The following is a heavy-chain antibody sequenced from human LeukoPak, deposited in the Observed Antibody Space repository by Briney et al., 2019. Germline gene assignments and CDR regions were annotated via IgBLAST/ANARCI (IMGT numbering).Heavy chain of an antibody. Sequence: PSETLSLTCTVSGGSISRYYWSWIRQPPGKGLEWIGYIYYSGSTNYKPYLQSRVTISVDTSKNQFTLKLSSVTAADTAVYYCARGSRWLQFGGDYYCYGMDVWGQGTTVTVSS. D-gene: IGHD5-24*01. CDR3: ARGSRWLQFGGDYYCYGMDV. V-gene: IGHV4-59*01. CDR2: IYYSGST. J-gene: IGHJ6*02. CDR1: GGSISRYY.